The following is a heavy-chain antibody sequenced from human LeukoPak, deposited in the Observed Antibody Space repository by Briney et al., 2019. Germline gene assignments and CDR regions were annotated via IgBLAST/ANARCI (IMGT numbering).Heavy chain of an antibody. CDR3: ASSSGWYRFGVFDY. J-gene: IGHJ4*02. D-gene: IGHD6-19*01. V-gene: IGHV3-30*02. Sequence: GGSLRLSCVASGFTFSSYGMHWVRQAPGKGLEWVAFVPYDGSNKNYADSVKGRFTISRDNSKNTLYLQMNSLRVEDTAVYYCASSSGWYRFGVFDYWGQGTLVTVSS. CDR1: GFTFSSYG. CDR2: VPYDGSNK.